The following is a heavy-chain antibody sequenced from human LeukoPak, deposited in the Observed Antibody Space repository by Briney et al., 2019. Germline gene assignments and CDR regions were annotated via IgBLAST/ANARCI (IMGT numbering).Heavy chain of an antibody. D-gene: IGHD4-23*01. CDR2: ISAYNGNT. J-gene: IGHJ3*02. Sequence: GESLKISCKGSGYSFTSYGISWVRQAPGQGLEWMGWISAYNGNTNYAQKLQGRVTMTADTSTSTAYMELRSLRSDDTAVYYCARDTSDNYGGNSERIAFDIWGQGTMVTVSS. CDR3: ARDTSDNYGGNSERIAFDI. V-gene: IGHV1-18*01. CDR1: GYSFTSYG.